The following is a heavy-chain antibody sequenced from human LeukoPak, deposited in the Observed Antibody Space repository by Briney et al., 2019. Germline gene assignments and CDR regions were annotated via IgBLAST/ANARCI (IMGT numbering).Heavy chain of an antibody. CDR3: ASGPGYDSDYYMDV. V-gene: IGHV3-11*01. CDR2: ISSSGSTI. CDR1: GFTFSDYY. J-gene: IGHJ6*03. D-gene: IGHD5-12*01. Sequence: GGSLSLSCAASGFTFSDYYMSWIRQAPGKGLEWVSYISSSGSTIYYADSVKGRFTISRDNAKNSLYLQMNSLRAEDTAVYYCASGPGYDSDYYMDVWGKGTTVTVSS.